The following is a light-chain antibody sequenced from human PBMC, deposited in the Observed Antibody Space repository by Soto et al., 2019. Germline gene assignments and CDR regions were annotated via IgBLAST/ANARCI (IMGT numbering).Light chain of an antibody. V-gene: IGKV1-6*01. J-gene: IGKJ2*01. CDR2: AAS. CDR1: QGIRND. Sequence: AIQMTQSQSSLSASVGDTVTITCRASQGIRNDLGWYQQKPGKAPNLLIYAASSLQSGVPARFSGSGSGTDFTLTISSLQPEDFATYYCLQDYNYTYTFGQGTKLEIK. CDR3: LQDYNYTYT.